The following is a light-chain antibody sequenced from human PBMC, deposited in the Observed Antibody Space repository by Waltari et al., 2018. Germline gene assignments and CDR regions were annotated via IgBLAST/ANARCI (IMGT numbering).Light chain of an antibody. Sequence: AIRMTQSPSSLSASTGDRVTITCRASQSVSTYLAWYQKKPGKAPKLLIYAASTLQRGVPSRFSGSGSGTDFTLSISCLQSEDFATYYCQQYYDYLRTFGQGTKVEIK. J-gene: IGKJ1*01. CDR2: AAS. CDR1: QSVSTY. CDR3: QQYYDYLRT. V-gene: IGKV1-8*01.